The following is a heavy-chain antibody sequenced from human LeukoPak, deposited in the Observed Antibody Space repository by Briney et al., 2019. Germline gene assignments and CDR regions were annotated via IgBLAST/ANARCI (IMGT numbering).Heavy chain of an antibody. CDR1: GGSISRYY. CDR2: IYTSGST. CDR3: AREGRGYCSSTSCYGYYYYYGMDV. D-gene: IGHD2-2*01. J-gene: IGHJ6*02. Sequence: PSETLSLTCTVSGGSISRYYWSWIRQPAGKGLDWIGRIYTSGSTNYSPSLKSRVTMSVDTSKNQFSLKLSSVTAADTAVYYCAREGRGYCSSTSCYGYYYYYGMDVWGQGTTVTVSS. V-gene: IGHV4-4*07.